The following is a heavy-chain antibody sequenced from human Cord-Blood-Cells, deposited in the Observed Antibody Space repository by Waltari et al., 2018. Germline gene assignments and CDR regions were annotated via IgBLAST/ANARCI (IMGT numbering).Heavy chain of an antibody. J-gene: IGHJ3*02. D-gene: IGHD5-12*01. Sequence: EVQLVESGGGLVQPGVSLRLSCAASGFTFSSYWMSWVRQAPGKGLEWVANIKQDGSEKYYVDSVKGRFTISRDNAKNSLYLQMNSLRAEDTAVYYCARVLGYSGYDDAFDIWGQGTMVTVSS. CDR1: GFTFSSYW. CDR3: ARVLGYSGYDDAFDI. CDR2: IKQDGSEK. V-gene: IGHV3-7*01.